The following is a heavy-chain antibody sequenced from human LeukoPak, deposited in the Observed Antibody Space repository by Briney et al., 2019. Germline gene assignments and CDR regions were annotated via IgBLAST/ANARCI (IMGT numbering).Heavy chain of an antibody. CDR3: VRDVDFDY. D-gene: IGHD5-12*01. CDR2: ISSSSSTI. V-gene: IGHV3-48*01. J-gene: IGHJ4*02. Sequence: GGSLRLSCAASGFTFSSYTLNWVRRAPGKGLEWVSYISSSSSTIYYADSVKGRFTISRDNAKNSLYLQMNSLRAEDTALYYCVRDVDFDYWGQGTLVTVSS. CDR1: GFTFSSYT.